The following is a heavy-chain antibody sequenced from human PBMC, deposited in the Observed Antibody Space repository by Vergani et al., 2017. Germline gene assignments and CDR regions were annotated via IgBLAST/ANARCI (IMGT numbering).Heavy chain of an antibody. CDR2: INHSGST. CDR3: ARGRQTCSSTSCYGSWFDP. D-gene: IGHD2-2*01. J-gene: IGHJ5*02. Sequence: QVQLQQLGAGLLKPSETLSLTCAVYGGSFSGYYWSWIRQPPGKGLEWIGEINHSGSTNYNPSLKSRVTISVDTSKNQFSLKLSSVTAADTAVYYCARGRQTCSSTSCYGSWFDPWGQGTLVTVSS. V-gene: IGHV4-34*01. CDR1: GGSFSGYY.